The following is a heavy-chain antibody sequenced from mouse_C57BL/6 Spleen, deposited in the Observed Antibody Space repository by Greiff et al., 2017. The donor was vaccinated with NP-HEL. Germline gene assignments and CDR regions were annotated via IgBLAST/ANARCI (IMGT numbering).Heavy chain of an antibody. CDR1: GYTFTSYW. Sequence: QVQLQQPGAELVKPGASVKLSCKASGYTFTSYWMHWVRQGPGQGLEWIGIIHPNCGSTNSNEKFKSKATLTIDKYSSTDYMRLSSMTSEDSAVYYCARETYYFDYWGQGTTLTVSS. CDR2: IHPNCGST. J-gene: IGHJ2*01. CDR3: ARETYYFDY. V-gene: IGHV1-64*01.